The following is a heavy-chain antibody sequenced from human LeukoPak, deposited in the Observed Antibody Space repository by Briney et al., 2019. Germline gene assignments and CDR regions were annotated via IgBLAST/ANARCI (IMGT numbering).Heavy chain of an antibody. Sequence: GGSLRLSCAASGFTVSSNYMSWVRQAPGKGLEWVSVIYSGGSTYYADSVKGRFTISRDNSKSTLYIQMNSLRAEDTAVYYCARGRTGYQLLPTKKDYSYYYMDVWDKGTTVTVSS. CDR1: GFTVSSNY. V-gene: IGHV3-53*01. D-gene: IGHD2-2*01. CDR3: ARGRTGYQLLPTKKDYSYYYMDV. CDR2: IYSGGST. J-gene: IGHJ6*03.